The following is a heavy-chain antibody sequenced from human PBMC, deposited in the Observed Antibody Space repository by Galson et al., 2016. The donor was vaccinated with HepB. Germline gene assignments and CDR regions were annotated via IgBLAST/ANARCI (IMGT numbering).Heavy chain of an antibody. CDR1: GFTFDSYA. J-gene: IGHJ6*02. Sequence: SLRLSCAASGFTFDSYAMSWVRQAPGKGLEWVSSTTGRGTTSYYADSVKGRFTISRDNSQETLFLQMDNLRAKDTAVYYCAKDLRDCVTTSCYRSQQYFYYHGLDVWGPGTTATVSS. V-gene: IGHV3-23*01. D-gene: IGHD2-2*01. CDR2: TTGRGTTS. CDR3: AKDLRDCVTTSCYRSQQYFYYHGLDV.